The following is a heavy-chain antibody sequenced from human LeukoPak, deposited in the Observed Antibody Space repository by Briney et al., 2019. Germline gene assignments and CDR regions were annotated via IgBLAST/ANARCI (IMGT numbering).Heavy chain of an antibody. J-gene: IGHJ3*02. CDR3: ANYYYGSGSYYAIIMIVARAFDI. D-gene: IGHD3-10*01. CDR1: GFTFSSYA. CDR2: ISGSGGST. Sequence: HPGGSLRLSCAASGFTFSSYAMSWVRQAPGKGLEWVSAISGSGGSTYYADSVKGRFTISRDNSKNMLYLQMNSLRAEDTAVYYCANYYYGSGSYYAIIMIVARAFDIWGQGTMVTVSS. V-gene: IGHV3-23*01.